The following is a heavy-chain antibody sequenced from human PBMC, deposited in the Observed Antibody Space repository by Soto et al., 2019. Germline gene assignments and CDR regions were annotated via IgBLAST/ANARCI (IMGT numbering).Heavy chain of an antibody. CDR2: IHYSGST. J-gene: IGHJ4*02. CDR3: ARSPKGLGNFDY. CDR1: GASISSGGAYY. V-gene: IGHV4-30-4*01. D-gene: IGHD3-10*01. Sequence: QVQLQESGPGPVKPSQTLSLTCAVSGASISSGGAYYWSWIRQSPGKGLEWIGYIHYSGSTYYNSSLKSRVTMSVDTAKNRFSLKVSSVTAADTAVYYCARSPKGLGNFDYWGQGTLVTVSS.